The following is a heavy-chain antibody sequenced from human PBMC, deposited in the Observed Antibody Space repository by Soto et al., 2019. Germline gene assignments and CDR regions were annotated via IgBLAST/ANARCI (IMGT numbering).Heavy chain of an antibody. CDR1: GFTFSSYS. V-gene: IGHV3-48*01. Sequence: GSLRLSCAASGFTFSSYSMNWVRQAPGKGLEWVSYISSSSSTIYYADSVKGRFTISRDNAKNSLYLQMNSLRAEDTAVYYCARDAYCGGDCYGSLDYWGQGTLVTVSS. J-gene: IGHJ4*02. CDR3: ARDAYCGGDCYGSLDY. CDR2: ISSSSSTI. D-gene: IGHD2-21*01.